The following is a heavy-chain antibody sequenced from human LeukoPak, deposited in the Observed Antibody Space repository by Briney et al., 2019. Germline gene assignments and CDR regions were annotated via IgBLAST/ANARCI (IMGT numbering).Heavy chain of an antibody. CDR2: INPNSGGT. CDR3: ARERTGYYYDSSGRFDY. J-gene: IGHJ4*02. Sequence: ASVKVSCKASGYTFTGYYMHWVRQAPGQGREWMVWINPNSGGTNYAQKFQGSVTMTRDTSISTAYMELSSLRSDDTAVYYCARERTGYYYDSSGRFDYWGQGTLVTVSS. D-gene: IGHD3-22*01. CDR1: GYTFTGYY. V-gene: IGHV1-2*02.